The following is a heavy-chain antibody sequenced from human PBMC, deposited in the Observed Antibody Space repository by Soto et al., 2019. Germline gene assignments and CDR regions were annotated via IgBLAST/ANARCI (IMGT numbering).Heavy chain of an antibody. CDR2: MNPNSGNT. J-gene: IGHJ4*02. Sequence: ASVKVSCKASGYTFTSYDINWVRQATGQGLEWMGWMNPNSGNTGYAQKFQGRVTMTRNTSISTAYMELSSLRSEDTAVYYCASWGLSGTTIDCWGQGTLVTVSS. CDR3: ASWGLSGTTIDC. CDR1: GYTFTSYD. D-gene: IGHD3-16*01. V-gene: IGHV1-8*01.